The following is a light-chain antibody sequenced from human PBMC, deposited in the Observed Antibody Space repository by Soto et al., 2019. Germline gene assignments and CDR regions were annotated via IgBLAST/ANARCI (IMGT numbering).Light chain of an antibody. CDR3: LLSYNVPFV. CDR1: TGAVTNGHY. V-gene: IGLV7-46*01. CDR2: DTT. Sequence: QAVVTQEPSLTVSPGETVTLTCGSSTGAVTNGHYPYWFQQKPGQAPRTLIYDTTNRHSWTPARFSGSLLGGKAALTLSGAQPEDEAEYYCLLSYNVPFVFGNGTKVAVL. J-gene: IGLJ1*01.